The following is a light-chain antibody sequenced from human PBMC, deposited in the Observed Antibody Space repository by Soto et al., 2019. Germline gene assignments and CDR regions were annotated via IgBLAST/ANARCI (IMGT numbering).Light chain of an antibody. V-gene: IGKV3-15*01. CDR1: QSVSSY. Sequence: EIVMTQSPATLSVSLGERVTLSCRASQSVSSYLAWYQQKPGQAPMLLISDASTRATDIPDRFSGSGSGTDFTLTISSLQSTDLAVYYCLQYSTWPPLYTFGQGTKLEIK. CDR2: DAS. CDR3: LQYSTWPPLYT. J-gene: IGKJ2*01.